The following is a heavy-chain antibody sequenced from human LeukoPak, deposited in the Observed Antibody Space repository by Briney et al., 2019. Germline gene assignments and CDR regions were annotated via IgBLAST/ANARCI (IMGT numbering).Heavy chain of an antibody. D-gene: IGHD6-19*01. CDR3: ARRVPGIAVAGTKPPFDY. V-gene: IGHV3-30*03. Sequence: PGGSLRLSCAASGFTFSSYGMHWVRQAPGKGLEWVAVISYDGSNKYYADSVKGRFTISRDNSKNTLYLQMNSLRAEDTAVYYCARRVPGIAVAGTKPPFDYWGQGTLVTVSS. CDR1: GFTFSSYG. J-gene: IGHJ4*02. CDR2: ISYDGSNK.